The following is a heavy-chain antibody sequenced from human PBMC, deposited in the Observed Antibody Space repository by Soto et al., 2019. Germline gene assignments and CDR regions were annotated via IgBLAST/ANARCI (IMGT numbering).Heavy chain of an antibody. D-gene: IGHD1-1*01. CDR3: VRHVWNVGSPPEEFDY. J-gene: IGHJ4*02. CDR1: GGSIRSSRNY. V-gene: IGHV4-39*01. CDR2: VYYSGST. Sequence: LCGGSIRSSRNYWGWIRQSPGKGLEWIGSVYYSGSTYYNPSLNSRVTIFVDTSKNHFSLKLSSVTATDTAVYYCVRHVWNVGSPPEEFDYWGQGTLVTVSS.